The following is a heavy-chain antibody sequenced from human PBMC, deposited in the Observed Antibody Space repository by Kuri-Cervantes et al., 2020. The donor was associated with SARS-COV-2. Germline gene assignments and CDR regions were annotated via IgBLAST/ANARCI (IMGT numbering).Heavy chain of an antibody. Sequence: SETLSLTCTVSGDSISNYYWSWIRQPAGKGLEWIGRYYNSGNTNYSPSLKSRVTMSLDTSKNQFSLKLSSVTAADTAVYFCARGQGVAVPVALLVFLGYYMDVWGKGTTVTVSS. CDR2: YYNSGNT. V-gene: IGHV4-4*07. J-gene: IGHJ6*03. D-gene: IGHD2-15*01. CDR3: ARGQGVAVPVALLVFLGYYMDV. CDR1: GDSISNYY.